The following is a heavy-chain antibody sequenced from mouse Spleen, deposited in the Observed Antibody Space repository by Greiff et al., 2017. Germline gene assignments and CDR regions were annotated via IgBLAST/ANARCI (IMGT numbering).Heavy chain of an antibody. CDR2: IHPNSGST. V-gene: IGHV1-64*01. D-gene: IGHD2-4*01. Sequence: QVQLKQPGAELVKPGASVKLSCKASGYTFTSYWMPWVKQRPGQGLEWIGMIHPNSGSTNYNEKFKSKATLTVDKSSSTAYMQLSSLTSEDSAVYYCAKPYYDYGGYFDYWGQGTTLTVSS. CDR1: GYTFTSYW. J-gene: IGHJ2*01. CDR3: AKPYYDYGGYFDY.